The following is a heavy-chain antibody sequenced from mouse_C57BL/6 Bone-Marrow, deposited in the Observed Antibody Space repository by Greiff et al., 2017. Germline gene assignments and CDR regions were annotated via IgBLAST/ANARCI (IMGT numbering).Heavy chain of an antibody. Sequence: VQLQQSGPELAKPGASVKMSCKASGYSFTGYCMHWVKQSPGHGLDWIGFIYPYNGVASYNQKFKGKATVTVATSSSTAYMELRSLTSEDSAVYYCAREGGDKDLAYWGQGTPVTVSA. CDR3: AREGGDKDLAY. D-gene: IGHD2-13*01. CDR2: IYPYNGVA. V-gene: IGHV1-31*01. J-gene: IGHJ3*01. CDR1: GYSFTGYC.